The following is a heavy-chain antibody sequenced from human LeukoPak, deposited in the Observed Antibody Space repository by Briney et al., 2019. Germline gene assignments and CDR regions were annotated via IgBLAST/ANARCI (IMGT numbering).Heavy chain of an antibody. V-gene: IGHV1-2*06. J-gene: IGHJ4*02. Sequence: ASVKVSXKASGYTFTGYYMHWVRQAPGQGLEWMGRINPNSGGTNYAQKFQGRVTMTRDTSISTAYMELSRLRSDDTAVYYCARAARIVVVPAALFYWGQGTLVTVSS. CDR1: GYTFTGYY. CDR3: ARAARIVVVPAALFY. CDR2: INPNSGGT. D-gene: IGHD2-2*01.